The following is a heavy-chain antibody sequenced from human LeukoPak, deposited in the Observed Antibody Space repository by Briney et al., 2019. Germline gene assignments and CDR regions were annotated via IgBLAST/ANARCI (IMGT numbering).Heavy chain of an antibody. Sequence: GGSLRLSCAASGFTFDDYGMSWVRQAPGKGLEWVSYIHSSSAYTNYADSVKGRFTISRDNAKNSLYLQMNSLRAEDTAVYYCARTGDYESFDYWGQGTLVTVSS. CDR2: IHSSSAYT. V-gene: IGHV3-11*06. CDR1: GFTFDDYG. CDR3: ARTGDYESFDY. D-gene: IGHD4-17*01. J-gene: IGHJ4*02.